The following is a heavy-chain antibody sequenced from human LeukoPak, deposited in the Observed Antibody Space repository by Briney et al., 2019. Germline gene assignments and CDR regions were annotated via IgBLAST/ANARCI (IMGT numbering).Heavy chain of an antibody. J-gene: IGHJ4*02. CDR1: GGSISSGDYY. Sequence: SQTLSLTCTVSGGSISSGDYYWSWIRQPPGKGLEWIGYIYYSGSTYYNPSLKSRVTISVDTSKNQFSLKLSSVTAADTAVYYCARAPFAPGGGDYWGQGTLVTVPS. V-gene: IGHV4-30-4*08. CDR3: ARAPFAPGGGDY. CDR2: IYYSGST. D-gene: IGHD3-10*01.